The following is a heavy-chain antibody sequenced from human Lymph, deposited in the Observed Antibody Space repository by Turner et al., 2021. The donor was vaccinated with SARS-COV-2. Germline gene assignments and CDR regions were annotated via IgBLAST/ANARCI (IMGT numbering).Heavy chain of an antibody. CDR2: IHYSGST. D-gene: IGHD6-19*01. Sequence: QVPLQESGPGLVRPSETLSLTCTVSGGSISSYSWSWIRQPPGKGLGWIGYIHYSGSTNYNLSLKSRVTISVDTSKNQFSLKLSSVTAADTAVYYCARHGFSGWYGGGMDVWGQGTTVTVSS. V-gene: IGHV4-59*08. CDR3: ARHGFSGWYGGGMDV. J-gene: IGHJ6*02. CDR1: GGSISSYS.